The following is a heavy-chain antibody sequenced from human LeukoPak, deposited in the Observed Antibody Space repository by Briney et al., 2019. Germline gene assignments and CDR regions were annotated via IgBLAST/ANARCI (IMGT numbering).Heavy chain of an antibody. J-gene: IGHJ3*02. D-gene: IGHD1-1*01. CDR2: ISAYNGNT. CDR1: GYTFTSYG. V-gene: IGHV1-18*01. Sequence: ASVKVSCKASGYTFTSYGISWVRQAPGQGLEWMGWISAYNGNTNYAQKLQGRVTMTTDTSTSTAYMELSRLRSDDTAVYYCARERYRGDTFDIWGQGTMVTVSS. CDR3: ARERYRGDTFDI.